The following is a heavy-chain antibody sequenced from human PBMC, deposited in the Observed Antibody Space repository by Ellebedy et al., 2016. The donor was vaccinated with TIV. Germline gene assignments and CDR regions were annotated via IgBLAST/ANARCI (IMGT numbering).Heavy chain of an antibody. CDR2: TSSDGSYK. D-gene: IGHD6-19*01. V-gene: IGHV3-30*03. J-gene: IGHJ4*02. CDR3: ASRARYSSGWDFDS. CDR1: GFSFSTYD. Sequence: GESLKISCAASGFSFSTYDMHWVRQASGKGLEWVAVTSSDGSYKNYADSVKGRFTISRDNSKNTLYVQLNSLRDEDTAVYYCASRARYSSGWDFDSWGQGTLVTVSS.